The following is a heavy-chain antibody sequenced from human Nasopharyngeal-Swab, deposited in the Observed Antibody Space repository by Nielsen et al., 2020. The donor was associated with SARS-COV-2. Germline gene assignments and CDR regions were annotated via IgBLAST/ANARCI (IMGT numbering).Heavy chain of an antibody. V-gene: IGHV3-73*01. CDR3: TRCGGGCYSGRDY. D-gene: IGHD2-15*01. CDR1: GFTFSDSA. J-gene: IGHJ4*02. CDR2: VRSTVYNYAT. Sequence: GESLKISCAASGFTFSDSAIHWVRQASGKGLEWVRRVRSTVYNYATAYSASVKGRFIIFRDDPTNTAYLQMNSLKTEDTAMYYCTRCGGGCYSGRDYWGQGTLVTVSS.